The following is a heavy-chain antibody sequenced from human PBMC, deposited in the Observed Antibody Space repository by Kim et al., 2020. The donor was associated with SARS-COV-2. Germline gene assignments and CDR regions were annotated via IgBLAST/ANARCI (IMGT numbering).Heavy chain of an antibody. CDR2: IYPGDSDT. CDR3: ARHGRLQYFDWLFPFDY. D-gene: IGHD3-9*01. Sequence: GESLKISCKGSGYSFTSYWIGWVRQMPGKGLEWMGIIYPGDSDTRYSPSFQGQVTISADKSISTAYLQWSSLKASDTAMYYCARHGRLQYFDWLFPFDYWGQGTLVTVSS. CDR1: GYSFTSYW. J-gene: IGHJ4*02. V-gene: IGHV5-51*01.